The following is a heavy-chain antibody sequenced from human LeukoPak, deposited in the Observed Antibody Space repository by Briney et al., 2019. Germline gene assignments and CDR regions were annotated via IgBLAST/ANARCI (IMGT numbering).Heavy chain of an antibody. V-gene: IGHV3-11*04. J-gene: IGHJ5*02. Sequence: GGSLRLSCAASGFTFSDYYMSWIPQAPGKGLEWVSYISSSGSTIYYADSVKGRFTISRDNAKNSLYLQMNSLRAEDKAVYYCARDAANYDFWSGSITSYWFDPWGQEALATVSS. CDR3: ARDAANYDFWSGSITSYWFDP. CDR1: GFTFSDYY. D-gene: IGHD3-3*01. CDR2: ISSSGSTI.